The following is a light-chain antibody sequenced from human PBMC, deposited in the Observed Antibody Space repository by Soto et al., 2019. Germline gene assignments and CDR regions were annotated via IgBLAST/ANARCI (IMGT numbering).Light chain of an antibody. CDR3: QQLITYPQT. Sequence: DIPLTQSPSFLSASVGDRVTMTCRASQGVSTYLAWYQQKPGKAPKLLIYGASTLQSGVPSRFSGSGSGTEFALAISSLQPEDFATYYCQQLITYPQTFGQGTKVEFK. CDR1: QGVSTY. J-gene: IGKJ1*01. V-gene: IGKV1-9*01. CDR2: GAS.